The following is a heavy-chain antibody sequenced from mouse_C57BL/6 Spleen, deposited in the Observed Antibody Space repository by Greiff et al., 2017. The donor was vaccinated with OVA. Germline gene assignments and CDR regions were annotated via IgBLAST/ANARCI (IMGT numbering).Heavy chain of an antibody. J-gene: IGHJ2*01. CDR2: ISSGSSTI. CDR1: GFTFSDYG. D-gene: IGHD2-13*01. CDR3: ARRCDNYFDY. Sequence: EVHLVESGGGLVKPGGSLKLSCAASGFTFSDYGMHWVRQAPEKGLEWVAYISSGSSTIYYADTVKGRFTISRDNAKNTLFLQMTRLRSEDTAMYYCARRCDNYFDYWGQGTTLTVSS. V-gene: IGHV5-17*01.